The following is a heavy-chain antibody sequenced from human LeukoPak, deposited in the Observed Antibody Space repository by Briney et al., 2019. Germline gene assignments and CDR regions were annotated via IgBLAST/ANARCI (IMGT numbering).Heavy chain of an antibody. CDR1: GGSFSGYY. V-gene: IGHV4-34*01. CDR3: ARVGGWLHGFGLFSTHFDY. CDR2: INHSGST. D-gene: IGHD6-19*01. Sequence: SEALSLTCAVYGGSFSGYYWSWIRQPPGKGLEWIGEINHSGSTNYNPSLKSRVTISVDTSKNQFSLKLSSVTAADTAVYYCARVGGWLHGFGLFSTHFDYWGQGTLVTVSS. J-gene: IGHJ4*02.